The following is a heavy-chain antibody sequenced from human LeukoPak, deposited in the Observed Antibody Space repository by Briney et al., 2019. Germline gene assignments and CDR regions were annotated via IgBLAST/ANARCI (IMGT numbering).Heavy chain of an antibody. Sequence: GGSLRLSCAASGFTFSSYWMHWVRQAPGKGLVWVSRINSDGSSTSYADSVKGRFTISRDNAKNTLYLQMNSLRAEDTAVYYCARVPFGREWYYYMDVWGKGTTVTVSS. V-gene: IGHV3-74*01. J-gene: IGHJ6*03. CDR1: GFTFSSYW. D-gene: IGHD3-3*01. CDR2: INSDGSST. CDR3: ARVPFGREWYYYMDV.